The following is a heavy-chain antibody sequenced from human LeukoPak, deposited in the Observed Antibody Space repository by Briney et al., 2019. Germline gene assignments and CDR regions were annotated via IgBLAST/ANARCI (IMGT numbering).Heavy chain of an antibody. CDR1: GVSMSSGYY. CDR2: FYHSGNT. Sequence: PETLSLTCAVSGVSMSSGYYWGWIRPPPGKGLEWLGSFYHSGNTYYNPSLKSRVTISVDTSKNQFSLKLSSVTAADTAVYYCARVLKWFGVDAFDIWGQETMVTVSS. V-gene: IGHV4-38-2*01. D-gene: IGHD3-10*01. J-gene: IGHJ3*02. CDR3: ARVLKWFGVDAFDI.